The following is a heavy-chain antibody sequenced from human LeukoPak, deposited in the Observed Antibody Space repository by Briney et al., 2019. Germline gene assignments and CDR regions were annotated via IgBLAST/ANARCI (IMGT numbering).Heavy chain of an antibody. Sequence: GGSMRLSCAAYGFTLSSHAIRWVRPPPGKGREWVSPISGSGGSTSYAASVKCRFTISSDNSKNTLYLQMNSLRAEDTAVYYCAKDPGVVVVVAKGFDYWCQGTLVIVSS. J-gene: IGHJ4*02. CDR2: ISGSGGST. CDR1: GFTLSSHA. D-gene: IGHD2-15*01. V-gene: IGHV3-23*01. CDR3: AKDPGVVVVVAKGFDY.